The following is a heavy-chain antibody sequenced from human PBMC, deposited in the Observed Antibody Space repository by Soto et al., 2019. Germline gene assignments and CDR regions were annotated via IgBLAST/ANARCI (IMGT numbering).Heavy chain of an antibody. J-gene: IGHJ4*02. Sequence: PSETLSLTXGVFGGSISNSNWWTWVRQPPGKGLEWIGEIYHTGSTNYNSSLMSRVTISLDKPNNQFSLKLSSVTAAHTAVYYCTHRPIVGAAIWGQGTLVTVS. CDR3: THRPIVGAAI. D-gene: IGHD1-26*01. CDR1: GGSISNSNW. V-gene: IGHV4-4*02. CDR2: IYHTGST.